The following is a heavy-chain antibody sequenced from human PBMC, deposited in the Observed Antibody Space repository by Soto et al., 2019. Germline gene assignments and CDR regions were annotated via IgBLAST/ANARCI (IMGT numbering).Heavy chain of an antibody. CDR3: ARDATLLDDSSGYYFDY. V-gene: IGHV1-69*13. D-gene: IGHD3-22*01. CDR2: IIPIFGTA. J-gene: IGHJ4*02. CDR1: GGTFSSYA. Sequence: GASVKVSCKASGGTFSSYAISWVRQAPGQGLEWMGGIIPIFGTANYAQKFQGRVTITADESTSTAYMEMSSLRSEDTAVYYCARDATLLDDSSGYYFDYGGQGTPVTVSS.